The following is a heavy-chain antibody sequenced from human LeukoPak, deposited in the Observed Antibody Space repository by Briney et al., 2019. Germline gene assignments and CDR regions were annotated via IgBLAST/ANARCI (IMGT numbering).Heavy chain of an antibody. Sequence: VKPSETLSLTCTASGGSISSSSYYWGWIRQPPGKGLEWIGSIYYSGSTYYNPSLKSRVTISVDTSKNQFSLKLSSVTAADTAVYYCARQQRPGSGFWSGYPDYFDYWGQGTLVTVSS. CDR2: IYYSGST. V-gene: IGHV4-39*01. D-gene: IGHD3-3*01. J-gene: IGHJ4*02. CDR3: ARQQRPGSGFWSGYPDYFDY. CDR1: GGSISSSSYY.